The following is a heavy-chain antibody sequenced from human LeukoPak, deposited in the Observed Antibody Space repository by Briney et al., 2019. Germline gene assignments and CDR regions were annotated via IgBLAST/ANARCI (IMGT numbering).Heavy chain of an antibody. CDR1: GYSFTVYY. J-gene: IGHJ4*02. Sequence: ASVNVSFKSSGYSFTVYYMHWVRQAPGQGLEWMGWINPNSGGTNYAQKFQGRVNMTRDTSISTAYMELSRLRSDDTAVYYCARDRTTGIRGPIDYWGQGTLVTVSS. D-gene: IGHD3-10*01. V-gene: IGHV1-2*02. CDR3: ARDRTTGIRGPIDY. CDR2: INPNSGGT.